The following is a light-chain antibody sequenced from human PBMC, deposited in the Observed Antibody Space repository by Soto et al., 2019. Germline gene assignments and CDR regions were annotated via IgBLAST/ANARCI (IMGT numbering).Light chain of an antibody. CDR3: HQRSSWPLT. CDR1: QTVGYY. Sequence: IVLTQSPVTLSLFPVQRPTLSCMASQTVGYYLAWYQQKAGQAPRPLIYDASNRAPGIPARFSGSGSGTDFTLTISSLEPEDFAVYYCHQRSSWPLTFGGGTKVDIK. V-gene: IGKV3-11*01. J-gene: IGKJ4*01. CDR2: DAS.